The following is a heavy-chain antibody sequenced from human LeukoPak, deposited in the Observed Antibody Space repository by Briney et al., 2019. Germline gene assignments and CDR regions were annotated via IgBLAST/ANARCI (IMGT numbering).Heavy chain of an antibody. V-gene: IGHV6-1*01. CDR2: TNYRSKWYY. J-gene: IGHJ4*02. D-gene: IGHD1-26*01. Sequence: SQTLSLTCAISGDSVSSNSAAWNWIRQSPSRGLEWLGRTNYRSKWYYDYAVAVKSRISINPDTSKNQFSLQLSSVTPEDTAVYYCARDPVGGSTIFDYWGQGTQVTVSS. CDR3: ARDPVGGSTIFDY. CDR1: GDSVSSNSAA.